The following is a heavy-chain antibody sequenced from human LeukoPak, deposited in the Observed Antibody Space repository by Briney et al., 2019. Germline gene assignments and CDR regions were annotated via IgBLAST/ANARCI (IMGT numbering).Heavy chain of an antibody. CDR3: ARFPTAAAGGPNWFDP. J-gene: IGHJ5*02. Sequence: PGGSLRLSCAASGFTVGSNYMSWVRQAPGKGLEWVSVIYSGGSTYYADSVEGRFTISRDNSKNTLYLQMNSLRAEDTAVYYCARFPTAAAGGPNWFDPWGQGTLVTVSS. V-gene: IGHV3-53*01. CDR2: IYSGGST. D-gene: IGHD6-13*01. CDR1: GFTVGSNY.